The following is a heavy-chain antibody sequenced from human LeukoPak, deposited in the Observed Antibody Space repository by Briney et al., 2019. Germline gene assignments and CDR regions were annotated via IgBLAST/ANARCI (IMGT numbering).Heavy chain of an antibody. CDR3: ARGTITYSYGYGYYYMDV. J-gene: IGHJ6*03. Sequence: SETLSLTCTVSGYSISSGYYWGWIRQPPGKGLEWVGSILHSGRTYYNPSLKSRVTISVDTSKNQFSLKLSSVTAADTAVYYCARGTITYSYGYGYYYMDVWGKGTTVTVSS. V-gene: IGHV4-38-2*02. D-gene: IGHD5-18*01. CDR2: ILHSGRT. CDR1: GYSISSGYY.